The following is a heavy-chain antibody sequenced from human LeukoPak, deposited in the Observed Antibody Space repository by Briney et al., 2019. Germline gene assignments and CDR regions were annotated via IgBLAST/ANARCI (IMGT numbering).Heavy chain of an antibody. CDR2: INPNSGGT. CDR3: AIVAYDYVWGSYRIFDY. CDR1: GYTFTGYY. Sequence: SVKVSCKASGYTFTGYYMHWVRQAPGQGLEWMGRINPNSGGTNYAQKFQGRVTMTRDTSISTAYMELSRLRSDDTAVYYCAIVAYDYVWGSYRIFDYWGQGTLVTVSS. D-gene: IGHD3-16*02. V-gene: IGHV1-2*06. J-gene: IGHJ4*02.